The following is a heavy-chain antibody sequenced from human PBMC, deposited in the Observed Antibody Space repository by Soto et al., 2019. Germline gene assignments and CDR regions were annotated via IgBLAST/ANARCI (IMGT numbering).Heavy chain of an antibody. Sequence: ASVKVACKAAGYTFTGYYMHWVRQAPGQGLEWMGWINPNSGGTNYAQKFQGRVTMTRDTSISTAYMELSRLRSDDTAVYYCARARGTTARAGWGLEVWGKGTKGTVPQ. V-gene: IGHV1-2*02. CDR2: INPNSGGT. J-gene: IGHJ6*04. CDR3: ARARGTTARAGWGLEV. CDR1: GYTFTGYY. D-gene: IGHD2-21*02.